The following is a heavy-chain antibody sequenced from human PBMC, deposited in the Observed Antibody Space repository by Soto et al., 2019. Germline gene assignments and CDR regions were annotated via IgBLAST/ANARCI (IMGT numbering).Heavy chain of an antibody. CDR3: ARVGCSGGSCYAVDS. V-gene: IGHV1-46*01. CDR2: IEPSGGSK. J-gene: IGHJ4*02. Sequence: ASVKVSCKASGYTFTSYAMHWVRQAPGQRLEWMGVIEPSGGSKSYTQKFQGRITMTRDTSTSTVYMELSSLRSEDTAVYYCARVGCSGGSCYAVDSWGQGTLVTVSS. CDR1: GYTFTSYA. D-gene: IGHD2-15*01.